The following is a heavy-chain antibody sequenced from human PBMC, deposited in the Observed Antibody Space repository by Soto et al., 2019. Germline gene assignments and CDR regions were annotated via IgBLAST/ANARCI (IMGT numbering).Heavy chain of an antibody. V-gene: IGHV1-46*01. D-gene: IGHD5-12*01. Sequence: QVQLVQSGAEVKKPGASVKISCKASGYTFTSYYMHWVRQAPGQGLEWMGIINPSGGSTSYPQKFQAGVTMTSGTSTSTVYMELSSLRSQDTAVYYCAREDGYNYLNYWGQGTLVTVSS. CDR3: AREDGYNYLNY. J-gene: IGHJ4*02. CDR1: GYTFTSYY. CDR2: INPSGGST.